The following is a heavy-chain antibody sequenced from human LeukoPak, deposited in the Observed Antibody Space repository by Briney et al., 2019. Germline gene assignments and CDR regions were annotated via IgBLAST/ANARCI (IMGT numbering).Heavy chain of an antibody. CDR1: GFTFSSYW. CDR3: ARDTPNQLRFLEWPLDY. Sequence: PGGSLRLSCAASGFTFSSYWMHWVRQAPGKGLEWVSSISSSSSYIYYADSVKGRFTISRDNAKNSLYLQMNSLRAEDTAVYYCARDTPNQLRFLEWPLDYWGQGTLVTVSS. V-gene: IGHV3-21*01. CDR2: ISSSSSYI. D-gene: IGHD3-3*01. J-gene: IGHJ4*02.